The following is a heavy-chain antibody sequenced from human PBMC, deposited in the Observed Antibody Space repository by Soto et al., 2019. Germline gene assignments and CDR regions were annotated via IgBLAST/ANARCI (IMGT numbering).Heavy chain of an antibody. CDR2: IYYSGST. CDR1: GGSISSGDYY. Sequence: KPSETLSLTCTVSGGSISSGDYYWSWIRQPPGKGLEWIGHIYYSGSTYYNPSLKSRVTISVDTSKNQFSLKLSSVTAADTAVYYCARAVLTSGPVEMATIAGFDYWGQGTLVTVYS. D-gene: IGHD5-12*01. CDR3: ARAVLTSGPVEMATIAGFDY. J-gene: IGHJ4*02. V-gene: IGHV4-30-4*01.